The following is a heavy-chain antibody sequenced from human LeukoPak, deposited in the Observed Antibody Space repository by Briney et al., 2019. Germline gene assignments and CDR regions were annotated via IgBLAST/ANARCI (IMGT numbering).Heavy chain of an antibody. J-gene: IGHJ4*02. CDR1: GGTFSSYA. Sequence: SVKVSCKASGGTFSSYAVSWVRQAPGQGLEWIGGIIPIFATPDYAQKFRGRVSITTDESTSTAYMELSSLRSEDTALYYCARGPLYYDLSTGYPPSEMYYFDYRGQGTLVTVSS. D-gene: IGHD3-9*01. V-gene: IGHV1-69*05. CDR3: ARGPLYYDLSTGYPPSEMYYFDY. CDR2: IIPIFATP.